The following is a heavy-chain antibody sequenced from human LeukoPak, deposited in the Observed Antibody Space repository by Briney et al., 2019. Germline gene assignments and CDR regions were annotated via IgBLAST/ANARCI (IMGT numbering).Heavy chain of an antibody. CDR1: GGSFSGYY. V-gene: IGHV4-34*01. D-gene: IGHD1-26*01. CDR3: ARLGRSYYLDY. Sequence: SETLSLTCAVYGGSFSGYYWSWVRQPPGKGLEWIGEINHSGSTYYNPSLKSGVTISVDTSKNQFSLKLSSVTAADTAVYYCARLGRSYYLDYWGEGTLVTVSS. CDR2: INHSGST. J-gene: IGHJ4*02.